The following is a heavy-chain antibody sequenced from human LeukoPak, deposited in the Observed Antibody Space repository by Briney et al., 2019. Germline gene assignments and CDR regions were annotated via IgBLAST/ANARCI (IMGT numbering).Heavy chain of an antibody. Sequence: GSLRLSCAASGFTFSTCGMSWVRQAPGKGLLWVARINSDGRSTIYADSVKGRFTISRDNAKNTLYLQMNTLRAEDTAVYYCARGGAAAGFDYWGQGTLVTVSS. CDR1: GFTFSTCG. CDR2: INSDGRST. CDR3: ARGGAAAGFDY. J-gene: IGHJ4*02. D-gene: IGHD6-13*01. V-gene: IGHV3-74*01.